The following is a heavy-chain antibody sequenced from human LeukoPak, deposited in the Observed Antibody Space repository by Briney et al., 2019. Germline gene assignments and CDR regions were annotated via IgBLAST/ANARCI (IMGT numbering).Heavy chain of an antibody. D-gene: IGHD3-9*01. V-gene: IGHV4-34*01. CDR3: ARGLRGYDILTGYYCNWFDP. CDR2: INHSGST. CDR1: GGSFSGYY. Sequence: SETLSLTCAVYGGSFSGYYWSWIRQPPGKGLEWIGEINHSGSTNYNPSLKSRVTTSVDTSKNQFSLKLSSVTAADTAVYYCARGLRGYDILTGYYCNWFDPWGQGTLVTVSS. J-gene: IGHJ5*02.